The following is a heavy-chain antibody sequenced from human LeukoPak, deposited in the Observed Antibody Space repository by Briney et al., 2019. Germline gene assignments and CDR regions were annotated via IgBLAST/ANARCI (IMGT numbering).Heavy chain of an antibody. CDR1: GGSFSGYY. CDR3: ARGPIAVAGYYDY. CDR2: INHSGST. V-gene: IGHV4-34*01. Sequence: SETLSLTCAVYGGSFSGYYWSWIRQPPGKGLEWSGEINHSGSTNYNPSLQSRVTISVDTSKNQFSLKLSSVTAADTAVYYCARGPIAVAGYYDYWGQGPLVTVSS. D-gene: IGHD6-19*01. J-gene: IGHJ4*02.